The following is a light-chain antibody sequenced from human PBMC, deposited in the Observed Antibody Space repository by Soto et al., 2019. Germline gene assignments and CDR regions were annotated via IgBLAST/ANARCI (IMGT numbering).Light chain of an antibody. Sequence: DIQMTQSPSTLSASVGDRVTITCRASQSISSWLAWYQQKPGKAPKLLIYDASSLESGVPSRFSGSGSATEFPLNISSLQPDDFATYYCQQYNSYLWTFGQGTKVDIK. J-gene: IGKJ1*01. CDR2: DAS. CDR3: QQYNSYLWT. V-gene: IGKV1-5*01. CDR1: QSISSW.